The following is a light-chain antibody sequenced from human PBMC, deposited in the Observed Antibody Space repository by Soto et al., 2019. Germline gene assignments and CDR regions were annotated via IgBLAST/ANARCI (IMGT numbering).Light chain of an antibody. V-gene: IGLV2-14*01. J-gene: IGLJ1*01. Sequence: QSALTQPASVSGSPGQSITISCTGTSSDVGDYKYVSWYQQHPDKAPKLIIFVNSNRPSGISNRFSASKSGNTASLTISGLQAEDAADYYCSSYTSSDTPFVFGPGTKLPVL. CDR2: VNS. CDR1: SSDVGDYKY. CDR3: SSYTSSDTPFV.